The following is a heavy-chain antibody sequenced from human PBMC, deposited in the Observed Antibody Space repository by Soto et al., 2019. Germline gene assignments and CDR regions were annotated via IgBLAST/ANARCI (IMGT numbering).Heavy chain of an antibody. Sequence: EVQLVESGGGLVQPGGSLRLSCAASGFTFSSYWMSWVRQAPGKGLEWVANIKQDGSEKYYVDSVKGRFTISRDNAKNSLYLQMNSLRAEDTAVYYCARDPSIVATTGTCYYYYGMDVWGQGTTVTVSS. D-gene: IGHD5-12*01. CDR2: IKQDGSEK. V-gene: IGHV3-7*04. CDR3: ARDPSIVATTGTCYYYYGMDV. CDR1: GFTFSSYW. J-gene: IGHJ6*02.